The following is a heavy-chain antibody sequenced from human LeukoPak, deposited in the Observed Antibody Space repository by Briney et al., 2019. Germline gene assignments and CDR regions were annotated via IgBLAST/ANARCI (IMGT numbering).Heavy chain of an antibody. V-gene: IGHV4-59*01. Sequence: SETLSLTCTVSGGSISSYYWSWIRQPPGKGLEWIGYIYYSGSTNYNPSLKSRVTISVDTSKNQFTLKLSSVTAADTAVYYCARAVLDYYYYYGMDVWGQGTTVTVSS. J-gene: IGHJ6*02. CDR1: GGSISSYY. CDR2: IYYSGST. CDR3: ARAVLDYYYYYGMDV. D-gene: IGHD1-1*01.